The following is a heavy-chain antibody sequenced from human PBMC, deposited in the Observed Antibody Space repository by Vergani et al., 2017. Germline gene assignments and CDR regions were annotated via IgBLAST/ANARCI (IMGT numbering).Heavy chain of an antibody. V-gene: IGHV4-61*02. CDR1: GGSISSGSYY. J-gene: IGHJ6*02. CDR2: IYTSGST. Sequence: QVQLQESGPGLVKPSQTLSLTCTVSGGSISSGSYYWSWIRQPAGKGLEWIGRIYTSGSTNYNPSLKSRVTISVDTSKNQFSLKLSSVTAADPAVYYCARSITMVRGVLTYGMDVWGQGTTVTVSS. CDR3: ARSITMVRGVLTYGMDV. D-gene: IGHD3-10*01.